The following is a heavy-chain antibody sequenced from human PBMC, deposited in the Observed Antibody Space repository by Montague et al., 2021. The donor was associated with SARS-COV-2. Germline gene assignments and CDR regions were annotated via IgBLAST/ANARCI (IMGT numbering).Heavy chain of an antibody. V-gene: IGHV4-4*07. CDR3: ARDGLERQWWMLGWFDP. Sequence: SETLSLTCTVSDGSISSYYWSWIRQPAGKGLEWIGRIYTSGSTNXNPSLKSRVTMSVDTSKNQFSLKLRSVTAADTAVYFCARDGLERQWWMLGWFDPWGQGTLVTVSS. CDR1: DGSISSYY. D-gene: IGHD1-1*01. J-gene: IGHJ5*02. CDR2: IYTSGST.